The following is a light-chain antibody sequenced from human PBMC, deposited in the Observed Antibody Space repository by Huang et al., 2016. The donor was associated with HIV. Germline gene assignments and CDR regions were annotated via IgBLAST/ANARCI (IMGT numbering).Light chain of an antibody. V-gene: IGKV1-39*01. CDR3: QESYSSPVTS. CDR2: GAS. Sequence: IQMDQSPSSLSAFVGDRVTSSCRSNYHSSRFLNWYHQKPGKAPRLLIYGASSLQSDVPSRFSGSGFGTDFTLTISGLQPEDLGTYYCQESYSSPVTSFGGGTRLEIK. J-gene: IGKJ4*02. CDR1: YHSSRF.